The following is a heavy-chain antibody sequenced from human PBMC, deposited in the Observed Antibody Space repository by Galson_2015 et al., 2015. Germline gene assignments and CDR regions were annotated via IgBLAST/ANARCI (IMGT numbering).Heavy chain of an antibody. J-gene: IGHJ6*02. CDR2: ISWNSGSI. Sequence: SLRLSCAASGFTFDDYAMHWVRHAPGKGLEWVSGISWNSGSIGYADSVKGRFTISRDNAKNSLYLQMNSLRAEDTALYYCAKAGVGSYNYYYYYGMDVWGQGTTVTVSS. D-gene: IGHD3-10*01. V-gene: IGHV3-9*01. CDR1: GFTFDDYA. CDR3: AKAGVGSYNYYYYYGMDV.